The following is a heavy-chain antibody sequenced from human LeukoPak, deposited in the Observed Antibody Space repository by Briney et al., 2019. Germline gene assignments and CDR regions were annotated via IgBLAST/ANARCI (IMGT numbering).Heavy chain of an antibody. Sequence: GGSLRLSCAASGFTFSSYAMSWVRQAPGKGLEWVSAISGSGGSTYYADSVKGRFTISRDNSKNTLYLQMNSLRAEDTAVYYCAKVGYYGSGSYGVTLDYWGQGTLVTVSS. CDR1: GFTFSSYA. J-gene: IGHJ4*02. CDR2: ISGSGGST. V-gene: IGHV3-23*01. D-gene: IGHD3-10*01. CDR3: AKVGYYGSGSYGVTLDY.